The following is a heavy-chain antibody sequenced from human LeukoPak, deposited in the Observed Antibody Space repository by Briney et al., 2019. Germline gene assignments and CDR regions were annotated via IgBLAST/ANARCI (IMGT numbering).Heavy chain of an antibody. D-gene: IGHD6-19*01. Sequence: GGSLRLSCSAAGFTFSDYAVTWVRQAPGKGLEWVGFIRNKANGGTADYVASVKGRFTISRDDSKTIAYLQMNSLKIEDTAVYYCSRAYSTGWLGINDYWGQGTQVTVSS. V-gene: IGHV3-49*04. J-gene: IGHJ4*02. CDR1: GFTFSDYA. CDR2: IRNKANGGTA. CDR3: SRAYSTGWLGINDY.